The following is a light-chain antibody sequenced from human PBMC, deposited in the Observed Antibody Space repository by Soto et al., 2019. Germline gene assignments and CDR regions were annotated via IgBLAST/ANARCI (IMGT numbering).Light chain of an antibody. CDR1: QSLLHSNGYNY. Sequence: DIVMTQSPLSLPVTPGEPASISCRSSQSLLHSNGYNYLDWYLQKPGQSPQLLIYLGSNRASGVPDRFSGSGSGTDFTLKISRVAAEDAGVYYCMQALQSITFGQGTRLEIK. CDR3: MQALQSIT. V-gene: IGKV2-28*01. J-gene: IGKJ5*01. CDR2: LGS.